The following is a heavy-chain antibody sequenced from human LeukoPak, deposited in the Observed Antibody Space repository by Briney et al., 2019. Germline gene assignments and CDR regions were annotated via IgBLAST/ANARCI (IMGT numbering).Heavy chain of an antibody. V-gene: IGHV3-7*05. D-gene: IGHD3-10*01. CDR2: IKQDGSEK. Sequence: GGSLRLSCAASGFTFNSYWMSWVRQAPGKGLEWVANIKQDGSEKYYVDSVKGRFTISRDNAKNSLYLQMNSLRAEDTAVYYCARDYYGPEIWGQGTMVTVSS. CDR1: GFTFNSYW. J-gene: IGHJ3*02. CDR3: ARDYYGPEI.